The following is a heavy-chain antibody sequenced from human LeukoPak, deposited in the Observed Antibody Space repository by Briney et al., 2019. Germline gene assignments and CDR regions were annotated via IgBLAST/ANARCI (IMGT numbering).Heavy chain of an antibody. CDR3: ARDQAGFGELLEGWFDP. D-gene: IGHD3-10*01. V-gene: IGHV6-1*01. Sequence: SQTLSLTCAISGDSVSSNSAAWNWIRQSPSRGLEWLGRTYYRSKWYNEYAVSVKSRITINPDTSKNQFSLQLNSVTPEDTAVYYCARDQAGFGELLEGWFDPWGQGTLVTVSS. CDR2: TYYRSKWYN. CDR1: GDSVSSNSAA. J-gene: IGHJ5*02.